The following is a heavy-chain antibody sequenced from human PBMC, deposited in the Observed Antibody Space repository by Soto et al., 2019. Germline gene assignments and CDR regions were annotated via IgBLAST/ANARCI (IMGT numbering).Heavy chain of an antibody. Sequence: GGSLRLSCAASGFTFSSYAMHWVRQAPGKGLEWVAVISYDGSNKYYADSVKGRFTISRDNSKNTLYLQMNSLIAEDTAVYYCASGGEYQLLLGAPYYYYSGMDVWGQGTTVTVSS. CDR1: GFTFSSYA. V-gene: IGHV3-30-3*01. J-gene: IGHJ6*02. CDR2: ISYDGSNK. D-gene: IGHD2-2*01. CDR3: ASGGEYQLLLGAPYYYYSGMDV.